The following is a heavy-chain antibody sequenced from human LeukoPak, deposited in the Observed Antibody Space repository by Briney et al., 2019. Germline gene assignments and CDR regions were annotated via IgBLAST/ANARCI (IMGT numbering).Heavy chain of an antibody. CDR3: ARGVGYYDSSGTIDY. Sequence: GGSLRLSCAASGFTFSSYGMHWVRQAPGKGLEWVAVVWYDGSKKYSADSVKGRITISRDDSKNTLYLQMNSLRAEDTAVYYCARGVGYYDSSGTIDYWGQGTLVTASS. D-gene: IGHD3-22*01. CDR1: GFTFSSYG. CDR2: VWYDGSKK. V-gene: IGHV3-33*01. J-gene: IGHJ4*02.